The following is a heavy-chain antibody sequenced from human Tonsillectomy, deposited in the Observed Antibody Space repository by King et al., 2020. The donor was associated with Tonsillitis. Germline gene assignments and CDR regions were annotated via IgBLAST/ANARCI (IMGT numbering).Heavy chain of an antibody. CDR2: ISLNSGRT. J-gene: IGHJ4*02. V-gene: IGHV3-23*04. D-gene: IGHD3-10*01. Sequence: VQLVESGGGLVQPGGSLRLSCAASGFTFSNFAMSWVRQAPGRGLEWVSSISLNSGRTNYADSVKGRFTISGDISKSTLFLQMDSVRVEDTAVYYCTRDSGGPFDYWGQGTLGTVSS. CDR1: GFTFSNFA. CDR3: TRDSGGPFDY.